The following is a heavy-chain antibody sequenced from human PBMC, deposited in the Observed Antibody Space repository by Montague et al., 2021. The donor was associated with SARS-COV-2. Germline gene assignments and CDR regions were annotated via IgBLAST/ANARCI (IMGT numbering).Heavy chain of an antibody. Sequence: SETLSLTCTVSGDFISPYYLNWIRQSPGKRPEWIGNIYYSGSTNYNPSLMSRATISVDTSKSHVSLKLSSVTAADTAVYYCVRGAYGGGAPFDYWGQGALVTVSS. J-gene: IGHJ4*02. CDR1: GDFISPYY. CDR2: IYYSGST. V-gene: IGHV4-59*01. CDR3: VRGAYGGGAPFDY. D-gene: IGHD2-21*01.